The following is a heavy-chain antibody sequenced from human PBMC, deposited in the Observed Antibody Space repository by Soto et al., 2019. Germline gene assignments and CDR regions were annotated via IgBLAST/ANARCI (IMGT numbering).Heavy chain of an antibody. D-gene: IGHD3-3*01. Sequence: ASVKVSCKASGYTFTSYGISWVRQAPGQGLEWMGWISAYNGNTNYAQKLQGRVTMTTDTSTSTAYMELRSLRSDDTAVYYCARAGWTDFWSGSVGYYYYMDVSGKATTVTVSS. CDR3: ARAGWTDFWSGSVGYYYYMDV. CDR1: GYTFTSYG. V-gene: IGHV1-18*01. CDR2: ISAYNGNT. J-gene: IGHJ6*03.